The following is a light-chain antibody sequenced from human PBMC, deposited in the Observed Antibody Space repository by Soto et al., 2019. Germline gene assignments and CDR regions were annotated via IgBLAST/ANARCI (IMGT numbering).Light chain of an antibody. CDR1: SSDVGGYKH. CDR2: EVS. Sequence: QSALTQPASVSGSPGQSITISCTGTSSDVGGYKHVSWYQHHPGKAPKLMIYEVSNRPSGVSNRFSGSKSGYTASLTISGLQDEEEADYYCNSRRSRGTRVFGTGTKVTV. V-gene: IGLV2-14*01. CDR3: NSRRSRGTRV. J-gene: IGLJ1*01.